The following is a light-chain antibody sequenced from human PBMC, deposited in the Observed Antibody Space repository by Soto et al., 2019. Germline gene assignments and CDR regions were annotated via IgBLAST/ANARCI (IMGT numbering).Light chain of an antibody. Sequence: EIGLTQSPGTLSLSPGERATLSCRASQSFDNYLAWYQQKPGQAPRLLFYRASTRATGIPDRFSGSGSGTDFTLTISRLEPEDFAVYHCHQYGTSPRLFGQGTKVDI. CDR3: HQYGTSPRL. V-gene: IGKV3-20*01. CDR2: RAS. CDR1: QSFDNY. J-gene: IGKJ1*01.